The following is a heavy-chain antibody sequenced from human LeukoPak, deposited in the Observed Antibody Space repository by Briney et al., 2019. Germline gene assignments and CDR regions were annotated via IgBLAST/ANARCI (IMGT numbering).Heavy chain of an antibody. J-gene: IGHJ4*02. V-gene: IGHV3-74*01. D-gene: IGHD3-10*01. CDR3: ARDRGPRTGFMVREAYDY. CDR1: GFTFSDYW. CDR2: INTDGSIT. Sequence: GGSLRLSCAASGFTFSDYWIHWVRQAPGKGLVWVSRINTDGSITNYADYVKGRFSISRDNAKNTLYLQMSSLRAEDTAVYYCARDRGPRTGFMVREAYDYWGQGTLVTVSS.